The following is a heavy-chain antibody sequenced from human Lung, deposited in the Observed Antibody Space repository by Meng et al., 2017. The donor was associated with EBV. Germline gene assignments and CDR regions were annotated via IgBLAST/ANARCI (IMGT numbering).Heavy chain of an antibody. CDR2: ISTNSRNT. CDR1: GFTFSSYA. CDR3: AKDAGYYDSSSYYYSGVDY. J-gene: IGHJ4*02. D-gene: IGHD3-22*01. V-gene: IGHV3-23*01. Sequence: EVQLLESGGGFVQPGGSLRRSCAASGFTFSSYAMSWVRQAPGKGLEWVSTISTNSRNTYYADSVKGRFTISRDNSKNTLYLQMNSLRAEDTAVYYCAKDAGYYDSSSYYYSGVDYWGQGTLVTVAS.